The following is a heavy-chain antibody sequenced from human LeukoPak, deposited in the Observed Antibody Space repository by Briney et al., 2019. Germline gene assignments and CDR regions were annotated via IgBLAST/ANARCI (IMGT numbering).Heavy chain of an antibody. D-gene: IGHD2/OR15-2a*01. Sequence: ASMKVSCKSSGFTFTDHYIHWVRQGPGQGLEWMGYIGPLSTFTSSPQEFQGRVIMTRDASMSTAYMELTRLTSDDTAVYYCVREGEGPLSKDFDYWGQGTLVTVSS. V-gene: IGHV1-2*02. CDR3: VREGEGPLSKDFDY. CDR1: GFTFTDHY. CDR2: IGPLSTFT. J-gene: IGHJ4*02.